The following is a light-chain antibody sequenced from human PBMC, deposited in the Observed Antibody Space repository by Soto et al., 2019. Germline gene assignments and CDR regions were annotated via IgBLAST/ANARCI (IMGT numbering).Light chain of an antibody. Sequence: DIQLTQSPSSLSASGGDTVIITCRASQNIVRYLSWYQQRPGKPPNLLVYAASRLASLVPSRFSGSRAGTHFTLTISHLPPEDVATYFWQQSHSLPLTFGGGTKVQIK. J-gene: IGKJ4*01. V-gene: IGKV1-39*01. CDR2: AAS. CDR3: QQSHSLPLT. CDR1: QNIVRY.